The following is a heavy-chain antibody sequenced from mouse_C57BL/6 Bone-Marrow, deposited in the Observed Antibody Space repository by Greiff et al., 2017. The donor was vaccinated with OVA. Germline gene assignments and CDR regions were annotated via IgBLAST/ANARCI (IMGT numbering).Heavy chain of an antibody. J-gene: IGHJ3*01. Sequence: EVQLQESGAELVRPGASVKLSCTASGFNIKDDYMHWVKQRPEQGLEWIGWIDPENGDTEYASKFQGKATITADTSSNTAYLQLSSLTSEDAAVEYYTTATMATTGAYWGQGTLVTVSA. CDR2: IDPENGDT. D-gene: IGHD2-2*01. V-gene: IGHV14-4*01. CDR1: GFNIKDDY. CDR3: TTATMATTGAY.